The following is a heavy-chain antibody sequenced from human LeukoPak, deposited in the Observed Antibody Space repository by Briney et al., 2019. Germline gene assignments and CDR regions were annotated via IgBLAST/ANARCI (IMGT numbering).Heavy chain of an antibody. Sequence: GGSLRLSCAASGFTFSSYSMNWVRQAPGKGPEWISWITGSGTDIIYADSVKGRFTISRDNAKNSLYLQMNSLRAEGTAMYYCARDQDYGFTYWGQGTLVAVPS. CDR2: ITGSGTDI. CDR3: ARDQDYGFTY. J-gene: IGHJ4*02. V-gene: IGHV3-48*01. D-gene: IGHD4-17*01. CDR1: GFTFSSYS.